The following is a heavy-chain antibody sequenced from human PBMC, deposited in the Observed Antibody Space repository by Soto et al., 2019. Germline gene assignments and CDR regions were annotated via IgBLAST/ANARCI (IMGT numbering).Heavy chain of an antibody. V-gene: IGHV4-34*01. D-gene: IGHD4-17*01. CDR1: GGSFSGYY. J-gene: IGHJ4*02. CDR2: INHSEST. Sequence: QVQLQQWGAGLLKPSETLSLTCAVYGGSFSGYYWSWIRQPPGKGLEWIGEINHSESTNYNPSLKSRVTISVDTSKNQFSLKLSSVTAADTAVYYCAREATVTTGGYWGQGTLVTVSS. CDR3: AREATVTTGGY.